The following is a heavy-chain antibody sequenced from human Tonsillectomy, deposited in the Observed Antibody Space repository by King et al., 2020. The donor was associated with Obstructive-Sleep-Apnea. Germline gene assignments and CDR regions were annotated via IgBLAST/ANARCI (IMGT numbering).Heavy chain of an antibody. Sequence: VQLQESGPGLVKPSQTLSLTCTVSGGSISSGDYYWSWIRQPPGKGLEWIGYIYYSGRTYYNPSPTSRVTISVDTSKNQFSLKLSSVTAADTAVSYCARARAIAAEPTETDCWGQGTLVTVSS. V-gene: IGHV4-30-4*01. CDR3: ARARAIAAEPTETDC. CDR1: GGSISSGDYY. J-gene: IGHJ4*02. CDR2: IYYSGRT. D-gene: IGHD6-13*01.